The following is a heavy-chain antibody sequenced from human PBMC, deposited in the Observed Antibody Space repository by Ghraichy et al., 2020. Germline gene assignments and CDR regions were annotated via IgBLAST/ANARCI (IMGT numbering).Heavy chain of an antibody. CDR1: GGSISSSSYY. CDR2: IYYSGST. D-gene: IGHD1-26*01. Sequence: SETLSLTCTVSGGSISSSSYYWGWIRQPPGKGLEWIGSIYYSGSTYYNPSLKSRVTISVDTSKNQFSLKLSSVTAADTAVYYCARLVGATYYWFSYFDYWGQGTLVTVSS. J-gene: IGHJ4*02. CDR3: ARLVGATYYWFSYFDY. V-gene: IGHV4-39*01.